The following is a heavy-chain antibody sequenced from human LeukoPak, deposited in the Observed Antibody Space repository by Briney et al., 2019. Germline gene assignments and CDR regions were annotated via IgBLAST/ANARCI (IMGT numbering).Heavy chain of an antibody. J-gene: IGHJ4*02. V-gene: IGHV3-33*01. CDR1: GFTFSSYG. D-gene: IGHD4-17*01. CDR2: IWYDGSNK. Sequence: PGGSLRLSCGASGFTFSSYGMHWVRQAPGKGLEWVAVIWYDGSNKYYADSVKGRFTISRDNSKNTLYLQMNSLRAKDTAVYYCARPYGDGRGDYFDYWGQGTLVTVSS. CDR3: ARPYGDGRGDYFDY.